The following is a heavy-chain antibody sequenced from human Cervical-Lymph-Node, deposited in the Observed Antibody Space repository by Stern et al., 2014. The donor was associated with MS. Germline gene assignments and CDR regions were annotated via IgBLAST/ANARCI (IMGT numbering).Heavy chain of an antibody. D-gene: IGHD4-17*01. CDR1: GYTFTGYY. Sequence: QVQLVQSGAEVKKPGASVKVSCKASGYTFTGYYMHWVRQAPGQGLEWMGWINPNSGGTNYAQKFQGRVTMTRDTSISTAYMELSRLRSDDTAVYYCARVPSPYGDYIRFDYWGQGTLVTVSS. CDR2: INPNSGGT. J-gene: IGHJ4*02. CDR3: ARVPSPYGDYIRFDY. V-gene: IGHV1-2*02.